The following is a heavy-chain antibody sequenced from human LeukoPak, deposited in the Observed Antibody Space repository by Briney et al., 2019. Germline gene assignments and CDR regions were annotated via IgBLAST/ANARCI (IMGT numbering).Heavy chain of an antibody. J-gene: IGHJ4*02. CDR3: AKIGDYGRGPLNDY. CDR2: ISGSGGST. V-gene: IGHV3-23*01. D-gene: IGHD4-17*01. Sequence: PGGSLRLSCAASGFTFSSHAMRWVRQAPGKGLEWVSAISGSGGSTYYADSVKGRFTISRDNSKNTLYLQMNSLRAEDTAVYYCAKIGDYGRGPLNDYWGQGTLVTVSS. CDR1: GFTFSSHA.